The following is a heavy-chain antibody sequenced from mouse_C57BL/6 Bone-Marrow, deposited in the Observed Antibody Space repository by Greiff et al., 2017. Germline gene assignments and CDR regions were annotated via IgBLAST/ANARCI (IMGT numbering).Heavy chain of an antibody. CDR2: ISAGGSYT. Sequence: EVQVVESGGGLVKPGGSLKLSCAASGFTFSSYAMSWVRQTPEKRLEWVATISAGGSYTNYPDNVKGRFTISRDNAKNTPYLQMSHLKSEDTAMYYCAGVGTMIWYFDVWGTGTTVTVSS. CDR1: GFTFSSYA. CDR3: AGVGTMIWYFDV. V-gene: IGHV5-4*01. J-gene: IGHJ1*03. D-gene: IGHD2-4*01.